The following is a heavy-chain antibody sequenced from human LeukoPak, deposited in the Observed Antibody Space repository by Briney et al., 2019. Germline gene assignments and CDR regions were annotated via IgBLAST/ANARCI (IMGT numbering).Heavy chain of an antibody. J-gene: IGHJ4*02. V-gene: IGHV3-30*02. CDR3: AREGGNGYRSLPLDY. Sequence: GGSLRLSCAASEFTFSSYGMHWVRQAPGKGLEWVAFIRYDGNNKYYADSVKGRCTISRDNSKNTLYLQMNSLRAEDTAVYYCAREGGNGYRSLPLDYWGQGTLVTASS. D-gene: IGHD5-24*01. CDR2: IRYDGNNK. CDR1: EFTFSSYG.